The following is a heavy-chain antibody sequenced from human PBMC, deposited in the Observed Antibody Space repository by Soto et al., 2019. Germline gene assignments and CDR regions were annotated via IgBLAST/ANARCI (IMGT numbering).Heavy chain of an antibody. Sequence: SETLSLTCAVSGCSISSGGYSWSWIRQPPGKGLEWIGYIYHSGSTNYNPSLKSRVTISVDKSKNQFSLKLSSVTAADTAVYYCARVSGSYYYGMDVWGQGTTVTVSS. CDR3: ARVSGSYYYGMDV. CDR1: GCSISSGGYS. V-gene: IGHV4-30-2*01. J-gene: IGHJ6*02. D-gene: IGHD1-26*01. CDR2: IYHSGST.